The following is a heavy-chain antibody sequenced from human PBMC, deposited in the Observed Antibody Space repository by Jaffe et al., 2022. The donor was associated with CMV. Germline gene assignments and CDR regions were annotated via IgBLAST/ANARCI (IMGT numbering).Heavy chain of an antibody. Sequence: EVQLVESGGGLVQPGGSLRLSCAASGFTFSSYAMHWVRQAPGKGLEYVSAISSNGGSTYYANSVKGRFTISRDNSKNTLYLQMGSLRAEDMAVYYCARGRGRRITMIVVDYYYMDVWGKGTTVTVSS. D-gene: IGHD3-22*01. CDR1: GFTFSSYA. CDR2: ISSNGGST. CDR3: ARGRGRRITMIVVDYYYMDV. V-gene: IGHV3-64*01. J-gene: IGHJ6*03.